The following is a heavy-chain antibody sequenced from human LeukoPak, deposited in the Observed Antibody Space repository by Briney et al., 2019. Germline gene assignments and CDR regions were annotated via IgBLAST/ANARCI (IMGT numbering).Heavy chain of an antibody. V-gene: IGHV4-59*01. Sequence: PSETLSLTCTVSGGSISSYYWSWIRQPPGKGLGWIGYIYNSGSTNYNPSLKSRVTISVDTAKNQFSLKLSYVTAADTAVYYCARGGYSYGYDDDFDYWGQGTLVTVSS. CDR1: GGSISSYY. CDR3: ARGGYSYGYDDDFDY. J-gene: IGHJ4*02. CDR2: IYNSGST. D-gene: IGHD5-18*01.